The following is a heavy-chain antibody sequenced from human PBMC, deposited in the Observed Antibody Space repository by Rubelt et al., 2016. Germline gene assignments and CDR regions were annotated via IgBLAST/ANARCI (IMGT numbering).Heavy chain of an antibody. D-gene: IGHD6-19*01. CDR3: ARREVSSGWYDY. CDR2: ILYTGTT. CDR1: GGSIIPYC. V-gene: IGHV4-59*08. J-gene: IGHJ4*02. Sequence: QVQLQESGPGLVKPSETLSLTCTVSGGSIIPYCWSWIRQPPGKGLEWIGYILYTGTTDYNPSLKDRVTISVDTSKNQFSLKVSSVTAADTAMYYCARREVSSGWYDYWGQGTLVTVSS.